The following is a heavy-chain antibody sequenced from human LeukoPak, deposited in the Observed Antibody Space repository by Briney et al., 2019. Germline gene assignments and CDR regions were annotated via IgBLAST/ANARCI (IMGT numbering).Heavy chain of an antibody. V-gene: IGHV4-34*01. CDR1: GGSFSGYY. CDR2: INHSGST. Sequence: SETLSLTCAVYGGSFSGYYWSWIRQPPGKGLEWIGEINHSGSTNYNPSLKSRVTISVDTSKNQFSLKLSSVTAADTAVYYCARSNWNELDYWGQGTLVTVSS. D-gene: IGHD1-20*01. J-gene: IGHJ4*02. CDR3: ARSNWNELDY.